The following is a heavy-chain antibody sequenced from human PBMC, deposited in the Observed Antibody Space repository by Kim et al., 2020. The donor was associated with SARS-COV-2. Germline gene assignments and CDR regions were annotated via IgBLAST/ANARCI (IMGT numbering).Heavy chain of an antibody. CDR3: ARGGYSGYDGGFDS. J-gene: IGHJ4*02. D-gene: IGHD5-12*01. Sequence: STKFQGRVTITRDTSASTAYMELRSLRSEDTAVYYCARGGYSGYDGGFDSWGQGTLVTVSS. V-gene: IGHV1-3*01.